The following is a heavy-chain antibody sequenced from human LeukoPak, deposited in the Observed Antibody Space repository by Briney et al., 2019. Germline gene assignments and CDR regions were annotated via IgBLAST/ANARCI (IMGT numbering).Heavy chain of an antibody. CDR2: IYYSGST. Sequence: PSETLSLTCTVSGGSISSSFFYWGWIRQPPGKGLEWIGSIYYSGSTYCNPSLKSRVTISVDTSKNQFSLKLSSVTAADTAVYYCASETRNMAFDIWGQGTMVTVSS. D-gene: IGHD2/OR15-2a*01. V-gene: IGHV4-39*07. CDR3: ASETRNMAFDI. J-gene: IGHJ3*02. CDR1: GGSISSSFFY.